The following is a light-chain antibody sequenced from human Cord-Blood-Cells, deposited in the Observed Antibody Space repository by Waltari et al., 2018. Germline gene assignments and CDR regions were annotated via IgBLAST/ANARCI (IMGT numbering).Light chain of an antibody. J-gene: IGLJ2*01. CDR2: EGS. Sequence: QSALTQPASVSGSPGQSITISCTGTSSDVGSYNLVSWYQQHPGKAPKLMIYEGSKRPSGVSNRFSGSKSGNTASLTSSGLQAEDGADYYCCSYAGSSTVVFGGGTKLTV. CDR1: SSDVGSYNL. V-gene: IGLV2-23*01. CDR3: CSYAGSSTVV.